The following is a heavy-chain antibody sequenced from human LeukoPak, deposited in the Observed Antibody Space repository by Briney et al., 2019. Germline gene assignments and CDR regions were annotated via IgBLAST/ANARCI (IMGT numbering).Heavy chain of an antibody. CDR1: GYTFTSYG. CDR3: ARDLKLPKYYHDSSGYYYGLGY. D-gene: IGHD3-22*01. V-gene: IGHV1-18*01. CDR2: ISAYNGNT. Sequence: ASVKVSCKASGYTFTSYGISWVRQAPGQGLEWMGWISAYNGNTNYAQKLQGRVTMTTDTSTSTAYMELRSLRSDDTAVYYCARDLKLPKYYHDSSGYYYGLGYWGQGTLVTVSS. J-gene: IGHJ4*02.